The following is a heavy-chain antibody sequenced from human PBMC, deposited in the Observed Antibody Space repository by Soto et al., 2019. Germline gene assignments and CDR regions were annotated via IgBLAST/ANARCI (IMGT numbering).Heavy chain of an antibody. CDR2: ISSSAVYQ. J-gene: IGHJ4*02. V-gene: IGHV3-21*01. CDR3: VRDGLDYYDTERLYFDK. CDR1: GFNFITYS. Sequence: EVQLVESGGGPVRPGGSLKLSCAASGFNFITYSLSWVRQAPGKGLDWVASISSSAVYQDYADSVKGRFTISRDNANNSLYLQMNSLRAEDTATYYCVRDGLDYYDTERLYFDKWGQGTLVTVSS. D-gene: IGHD3-22*01.